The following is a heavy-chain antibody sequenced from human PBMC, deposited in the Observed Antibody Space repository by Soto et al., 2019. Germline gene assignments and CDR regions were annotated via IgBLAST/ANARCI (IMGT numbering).Heavy chain of an antibody. J-gene: IGHJ5*02. Sequence: VAAVKVSCKASGYTFTGYYMHWVRQAPGQGLEGMGWINPNSGGTNYAQKFQGRVTMTRDTSISTAYMELSSLRSEDTAVYYCARMKGYYYDSSGYYYWFDPWGQGTLVTVSS. CDR3: ARMKGYYYDSSGYYYWFDP. V-gene: IGHV1-2*02. CDR2: INPNSGGT. CDR1: GYTFTGYY. D-gene: IGHD3-22*01.